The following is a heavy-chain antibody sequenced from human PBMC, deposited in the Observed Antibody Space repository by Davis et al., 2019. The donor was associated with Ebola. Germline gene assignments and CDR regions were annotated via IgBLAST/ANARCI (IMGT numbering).Heavy chain of an antibody. CDR3: ARMGKSYYDSLWDY. V-gene: IGHV5-51*01. J-gene: IGHJ4*02. CDR1: GYSFTSYW. Sequence: GESLKNSCKGSGYSFTSYWIAWVRQMPGKGLEWMGIIYPGDSDTRYSPSFRGQVTISADKSFSTAYLQWSGLKASDTAMYYCARMGKSYYDSLWDYWGQGTLVTVSS. CDR2: IYPGDSDT. D-gene: IGHD3-10*01.